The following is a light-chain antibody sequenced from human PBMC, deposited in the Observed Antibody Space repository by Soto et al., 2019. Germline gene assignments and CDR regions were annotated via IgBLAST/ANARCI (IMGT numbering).Light chain of an antibody. CDR2: TNN. CDR3: ATWDDSLKVV. CDR1: TSNIGSHS. J-gene: IGLJ1*01. V-gene: IGLV1-44*01. Sequence: QSVLTQPPSASGTPGQRVTISCSGSTSNIGSHSVNWYQHVPGTAPKLLITTNNQRPSGVPDPFSGFKSGSSASLVISGHQSEDEADYYCATWDDSLKVVFGTGAKLTVL.